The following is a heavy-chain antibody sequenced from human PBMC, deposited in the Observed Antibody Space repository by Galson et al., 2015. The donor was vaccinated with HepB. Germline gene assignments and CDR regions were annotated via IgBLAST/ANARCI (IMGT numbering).Heavy chain of an antibody. CDR2: ISAYNGNT. CDR3: ARLEIAAGFLGH. Sequence: SVKVSCKASGYTFTNYNINWVRQAPGQGLQWMGWISAYNGNTNYAEKFQGRVTMTTDTSTSTAYMELRSLRSDDTAVYYCARLEIAAGFLGHWGQGTLVTVSS. J-gene: IGHJ4*02. CDR1: GYTFTNYN. V-gene: IGHV1-18*01. D-gene: IGHD6-13*01.